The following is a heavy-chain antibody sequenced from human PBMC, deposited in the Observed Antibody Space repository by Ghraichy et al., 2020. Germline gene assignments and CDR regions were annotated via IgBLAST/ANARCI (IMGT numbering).Heavy chain of an antibody. D-gene: IGHD1-26*01. CDR1: GFTFSSYA. V-gene: IGHV3-30-3*01. CDR3: ARDEDSGSYLYYYYGMDV. Sequence: GGSLRLSCAASGFTFSSYAMHWVRQAPGKGLEWVAVISYDGSNKYYADSVKGRFTISRDNSKNTLYLQMNSLRAEDTAVYYCARDEDSGSYLYYYYGMDVWGQGTTVTVSS. CDR2: ISYDGSNK. J-gene: IGHJ6*02.